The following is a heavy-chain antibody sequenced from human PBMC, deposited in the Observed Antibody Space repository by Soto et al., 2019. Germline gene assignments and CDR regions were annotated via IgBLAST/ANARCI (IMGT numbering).Heavy chain of an antibody. D-gene: IGHD2-2*01. J-gene: IGHJ4*02. V-gene: IGHV3-30*18. Sequence: PGGSLRLSCAASGFTFSSYGMHWVRQAPGKGLEWVAVMSYDGTNKYYADSVKGRFSISRDNSKNTLYLQMNSLRAEDTAVYYCAKGRTVLLPTATYYFDYWGQGALVTVSS. CDR2: MSYDGTNK. CDR3: AKGRTVLLPTATYYFDY. CDR1: GFTFSSYG.